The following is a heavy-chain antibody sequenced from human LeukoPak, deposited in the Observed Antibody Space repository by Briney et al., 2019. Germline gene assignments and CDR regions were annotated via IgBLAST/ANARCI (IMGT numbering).Heavy chain of an antibody. D-gene: IGHD6-13*01. CDR1: GFTFSSYG. CDR3: ARDLEQQLVNDY. CDR2: IWYDGGNK. Sequence: QSGGSLRLSCAASGFTFSSYGMHWVRQAPGKGLEWVAVIWYDGGNKYYADSVKGRFTISRDNSKNTLYLQMNSLRAEDTAVYYCARDLEQQLVNDYWGQGTLVTVSS. J-gene: IGHJ4*02. V-gene: IGHV3-33*01.